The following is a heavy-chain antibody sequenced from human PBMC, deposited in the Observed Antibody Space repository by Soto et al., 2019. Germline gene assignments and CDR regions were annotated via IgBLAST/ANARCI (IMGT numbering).Heavy chain of an antibody. D-gene: IGHD3-9*01. J-gene: IGHJ5*02. CDR3: ARRRGGTISSEFDP. V-gene: IGHV1-69*02. Sequence: QVQLVQSGAEVKKPGSSVKVSCKASGGTFSSYTISWVRQAPGQGLEWMGRIIPILGIANYAQKCQGRVTITADKSTSTAYRELSRLRSEDTAVYYCARRRGGTISSEFDPWGQGTLVTVSS. CDR2: IIPILGIA. CDR1: GGTFSSYT.